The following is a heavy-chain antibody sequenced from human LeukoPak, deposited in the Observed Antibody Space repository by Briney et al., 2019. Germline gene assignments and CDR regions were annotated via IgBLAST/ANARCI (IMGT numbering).Heavy chain of an antibody. D-gene: IGHD3-22*01. CDR3: ARGYYYDSRGYAHDAFDI. CDR2: IYYSGST. J-gene: IGHJ3*02. Sequence: SETLSLTCTVSGGSISSGDYYWSWIRQPPGKGLEWIGYIYYSGSTYYNPSLKSRITISVDTSKNQFSLKLSSVTAADTAVYYCARGYYYDSRGYAHDAFDIWGQGTMVTVSS. V-gene: IGHV4-30-4*08. CDR1: GGSISSGDYY.